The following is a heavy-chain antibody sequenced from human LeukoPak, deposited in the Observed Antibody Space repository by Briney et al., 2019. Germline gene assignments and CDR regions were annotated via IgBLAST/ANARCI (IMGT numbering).Heavy chain of an antibody. J-gene: IGHJ4*02. D-gene: IGHD6-13*01. CDR1: GSTFSIYS. CDR2: ISSSRSFI. V-gene: IGHV3-21*01. Sequence: GGSLRLSCAASGSTFSIYSMNWVRQAPGKGLEWVSSISSSRSFIYYADSVKGRFTISRDNAKNSLFLQMNSLRAEDTAVYYCARDGAAAGTGFDYWGQGTLVTVSS. CDR3: ARDGAAAGTGFDY.